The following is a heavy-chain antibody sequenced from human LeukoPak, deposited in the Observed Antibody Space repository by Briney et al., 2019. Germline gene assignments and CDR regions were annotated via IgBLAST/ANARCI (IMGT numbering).Heavy chain of an antibody. Sequence: PSETLSLTCAVSGYSISSGYYWGWIRQPPGKGLEWIGSIYHSGSTYYNPSLKSRVTISVDTSKNQFSLKLSSVTAADTAVYYCASIHSASYYDYWGQGTLVTVSS. CDR1: GYSISSGYY. D-gene: IGHD1-26*01. V-gene: IGHV4-38-2*01. CDR2: IYHSGST. J-gene: IGHJ4*02. CDR3: ASIHSASYYDY.